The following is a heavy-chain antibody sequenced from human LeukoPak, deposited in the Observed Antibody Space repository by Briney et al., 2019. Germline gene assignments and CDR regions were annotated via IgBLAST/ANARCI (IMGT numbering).Heavy chain of an antibody. CDR2: IIPIFGTA. V-gene: IGHV1-69*06. CDR3: ATKGDYYGSGSYSEGRGPPVTRSRTPTYYYYYYMDV. D-gene: IGHD3-10*01. Sequence: SVKVSCKASGYTFTGYYMHWVRQAPGQGLEWMGGIIPIFGTANYAQKFQGRVTITADKSTSTAYMELSSLRSEDTAVYYCATKGDYYGSGSYSEGRGPPVTRSRTPTYYYYYYMDVWGKGTTVTVSS. CDR1: GYTFTGYY. J-gene: IGHJ6*03.